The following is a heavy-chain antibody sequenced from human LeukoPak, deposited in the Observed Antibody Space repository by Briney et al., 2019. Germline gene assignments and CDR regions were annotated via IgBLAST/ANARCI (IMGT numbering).Heavy chain of an antibody. V-gene: IGHV3-23*01. Sequence: SGESLTLSCAASGFTFGNFSMSWVRQAPGKGLEWVSSISGSGGATYYVDSVKGRFTISRDNSKNTLYLRMNSLRAEDTAVYYCAKTPYSSDWYGYWFDPWGQGTLVTVSS. CDR1: GFTFGNFS. CDR2: ISGSGGAT. CDR3: AKTPYSSDWYGYWFDP. J-gene: IGHJ5*02. D-gene: IGHD6-13*01.